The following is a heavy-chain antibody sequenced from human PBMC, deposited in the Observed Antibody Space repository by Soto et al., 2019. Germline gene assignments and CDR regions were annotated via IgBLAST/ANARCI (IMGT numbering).Heavy chain of an antibody. CDR3: AKGDWGPSGRINDYGDYSAGGMGYYYMDV. CDR1: GFTFSSYA. V-gene: IGHV3-23*01. Sequence: GGSLRLSCAASGFTFSSYAMSWVRQAPGKGLEWVSAISGSGGSTYYADSVKGRFTISRDNSKNTLYLQMNSLRAEDTAVYYCAKGDWGPSGRINDYGDYSAGGMGYYYMDVWGKGTTVTVSS. J-gene: IGHJ6*03. D-gene: IGHD4-17*01. CDR2: ISGSGGST.